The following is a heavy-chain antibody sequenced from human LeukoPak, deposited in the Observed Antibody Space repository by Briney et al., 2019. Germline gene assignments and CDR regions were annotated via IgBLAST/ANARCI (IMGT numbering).Heavy chain of an antibody. V-gene: IGHV3-23*01. CDR3: AKDRQWLPSFDD. D-gene: IGHD6-19*01. CDR2: ISGSGFGT. CDR1: GFTFSSYS. J-gene: IGHJ4*02. Sequence: PGGSLRLSCAASGFTFSSYSMNWVRQAPGKGLEWVSAISGSGFGTYYADSVKGRFTISRDNSKNTLYLQMNSLRAEDTAVYYCAKDRQWLPSFDDWGQGTLVTVSS.